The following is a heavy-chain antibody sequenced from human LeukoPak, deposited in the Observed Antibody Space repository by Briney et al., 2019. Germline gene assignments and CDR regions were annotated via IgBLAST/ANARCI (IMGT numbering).Heavy chain of an antibody. CDR2: IKEDGSEK. CDR3: AGRKVPWFGALDY. Sequence: GGSLRLSCAASGFTFSSYWMSWVRQAPGKGLEWVANIKEDGSEKYYVDSVKGRFTISRDNTKNSLYLQMNSLRVEDTAVYYCAGRKVPWFGALDYWGLATLVTVSS. D-gene: IGHD3-10*01. V-gene: IGHV3-7*01. J-gene: IGHJ4*02. CDR1: GFTFSSYW.